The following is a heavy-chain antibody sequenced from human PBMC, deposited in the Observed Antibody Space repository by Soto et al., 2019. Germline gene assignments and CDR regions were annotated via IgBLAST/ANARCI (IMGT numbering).Heavy chain of an antibody. CDR3: ARHRTGYSSSWLDY. Sequence: VTISLTSTVSGGPISSVTYSWGWIRQPPGKGLEWIGNSYFTGNTHYNPSLNSRVTMSVDTSKSQFSLSLTSVTAADTAVYYCARHRTGYSSSWLDYWGQGTLVTVSS. J-gene: IGHJ4*02. V-gene: IGHV4-39*01. D-gene: IGHD6-13*01. CDR2: SYFTGNT. CDR1: GGPISSVTYS.